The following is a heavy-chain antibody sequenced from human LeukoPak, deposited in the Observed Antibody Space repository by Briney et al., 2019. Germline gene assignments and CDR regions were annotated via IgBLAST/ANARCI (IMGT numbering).Heavy chain of an antibody. J-gene: IGHJ6*03. Sequence: ASVKVSCKASGYTFTSYDINWVRQATGQGLEWMGWMNPNSGNTGYAQKFQGRVTITRNTSISTAYMELSSLRSEDTAVYYCASGSCSSTSCYLTYYYYYYYMDVWGKGTTVTVSS. CDR2: MNPNSGNT. D-gene: IGHD2-2*01. V-gene: IGHV1-8*03. CDR1: GYTFTSYD. CDR3: ASGSCSSTSCYLTYYYYYYYMDV.